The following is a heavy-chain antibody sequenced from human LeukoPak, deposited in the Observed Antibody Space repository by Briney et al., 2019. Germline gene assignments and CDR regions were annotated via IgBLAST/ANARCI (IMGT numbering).Heavy chain of an antibody. CDR2: INPSGGST. Sequence: ASVKVSCKASGYTFTSYYMHWVRQAPGQGLEWMGIINPSGGSTSYAQKFQGRVTMTRDMSTSTVYMELSSLRSEDTAVYYCARESPTYYYDSSGYYPGVWGQGTLVTVPS. D-gene: IGHD3-22*01. V-gene: IGHV1-46*01. CDR3: ARESPTYYYDSSGYYPGV. J-gene: IGHJ4*02. CDR1: GYTFTSYY.